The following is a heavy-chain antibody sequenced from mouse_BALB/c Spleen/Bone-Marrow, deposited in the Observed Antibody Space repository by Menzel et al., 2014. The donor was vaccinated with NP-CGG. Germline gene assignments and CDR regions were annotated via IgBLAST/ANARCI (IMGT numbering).Heavy chain of an antibody. CDR3: VRSPGEVNY. CDR1: GFNIKDAY. J-gene: IGHJ3*01. CDR2: ITPGNGNT. Sequence: EVKLMESGADLVKPGASVKLSCTASGFNIKDAYMHWMKQRPEQCLEWIGRITPGNGNTQYDPKFQGKATITADTSSNTAYLHLISLTSEDTAVYYCVRSPGEVNYWGQGTLVTVSA. D-gene: IGHD1-3*01. V-gene: IGHV14-3*02.